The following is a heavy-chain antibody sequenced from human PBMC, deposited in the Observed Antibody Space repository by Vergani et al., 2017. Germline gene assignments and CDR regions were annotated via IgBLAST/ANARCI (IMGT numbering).Heavy chain of an antibody. V-gene: IGHV4-39*07. CDR2: IYYSGST. CDR1: GGSISSSSNY. J-gene: IGHJ6*03. CDR3: ARGTPWNDDRPPYYYYYMDV. Sequence: QLQLQESGPGLVKPSETLSLTCTVSGGSISSSSNYWGWIRQPPGKGLEWIGSIYYSGSTYYNPSLMSRVTISVDTSKNQFSLKLSSVTAADTAVYYCARGTPWNDDRPPYYYYYMDVWGKGTTVTVSS. D-gene: IGHD1-1*01.